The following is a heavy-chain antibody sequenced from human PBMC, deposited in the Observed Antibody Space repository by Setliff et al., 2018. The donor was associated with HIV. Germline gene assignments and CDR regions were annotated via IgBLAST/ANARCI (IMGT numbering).Heavy chain of an antibody. CDR2: IYYSGST. V-gene: IGHV4-59*08. D-gene: IGHD3-22*01. Sequence: SETLSLTCTVSGGSISSYYWSWIRQPPGKGLEWIGYIYYSGSTLYNPSLKSRVTISVDTSKNQFSLKLNSVTAADTAVYYRARQVSGSSGYYYPLHIHHWGQGTLVTVSS. CDR3: ARQVSGSSGYYYPLHIHH. CDR1: GGSISSYY. J-gene: IGHJ1*01.